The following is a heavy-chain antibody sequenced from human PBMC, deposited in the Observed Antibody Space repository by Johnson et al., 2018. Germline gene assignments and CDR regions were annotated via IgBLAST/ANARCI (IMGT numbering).Heavy chain of an antibody. D-gene: IGHD4-23*01. CDR1: GVSISSSFYY. CDR2: NYYSGGT. J-gene: IGHJ6*02. V-gene: IGHV4-39*01. Sequence: QVQLQESGPGLVKPSETLSLTCTVSGVSISSSFYYWGWIRQPPGKGLEWIGTNYYSGGTYYNPSLKSRVPLSADTSKNQFSLKLSSVTAAEPAVYYCVGHRAGNYYYYYGMDVWGQGTTVTVSS. CDR3: VGHRAGNYYYYYGMDV.